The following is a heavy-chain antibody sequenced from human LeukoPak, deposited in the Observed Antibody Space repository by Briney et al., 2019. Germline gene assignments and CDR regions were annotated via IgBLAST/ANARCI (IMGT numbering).Heavy chain of an antibody. V-gene: IGHV3-74*01. CDR1: GFSFSSYW. D-gene: IGHD3-3*01. CDR3: ARGSDDFWSGYSPSY. Sequence: PGGSLRLSCAASGFSFSSYWMHWVRQAPGKGLVWVARIKSDGSSTDYADYVKGRFTISRDNAKNTLYLQMNSLRAEDTAVYYCARGSDDFWSGYSPSYWGQGTLVTVSS. J-gene: IGHJ4*02. CDR2: IKSDGSST.